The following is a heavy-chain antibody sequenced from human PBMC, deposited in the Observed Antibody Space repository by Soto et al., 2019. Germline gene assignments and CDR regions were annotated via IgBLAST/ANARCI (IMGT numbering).Heavy chain of an antibody. Sequence: ASVKVSCTASGGPFSSYAISWVRHAPVQGLDWMGGIIPIFGKANYAQKFQGRVKITADESTSTAYMELSSLRSEDTSVYSWARADIVVVPAAILPCYYYYGRDVWGQGTTVSVSS. V-gene: IGHV1-69*13. J-gene: IGHJ6*02. CDR2: IIPIFGKA. CDR3: ARADIVVVPAAILPCYYYYGRDV. CDR1: GGPFSSYA. D-gene: IGHD2-2*02.